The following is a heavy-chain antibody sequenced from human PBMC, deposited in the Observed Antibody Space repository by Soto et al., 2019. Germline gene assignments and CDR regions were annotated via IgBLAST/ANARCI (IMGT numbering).Heavy chain of an antibody. V-gene: IGHV1-69*01. Sequence: QVQLVQSGAEVKKPGSSVKVSCKASGGTFSSYAISWVRQAPGQGLEWMGGIIPIFGTANYAQKFQGRVTITADESTSTAYMELSSLRSEDTAVYYCARPWAGIAAAGSGYGMDVWGQGTTVTVSS. CDR2: IIPIFGTA. CDR1: GGTFSSYA. D-gene: IGHD6-13*01. CDR3: ARPWAGIAAAGSGYGMDV. J-gene: IGHJ6*02.